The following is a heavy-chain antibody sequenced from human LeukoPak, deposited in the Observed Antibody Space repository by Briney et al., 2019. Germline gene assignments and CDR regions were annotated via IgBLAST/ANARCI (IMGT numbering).Heavy chain of an antibody. CDR2: ISHSGST. Sequence: GSLRLSCAASGFTFSSYAMHWVRQAPGKGLEWIGEISHSGSTNYNPSFKSRVTISVDTSKNQFSLKLSSVTAADTAVYYCARLSSSWYYFDYWGQGTLVTVSS. J-gene: IGHJ4*02. CDR3: ARLSSSWYYFDY. V-gene: IGHV4-34*01. D-gene: IGHD6-13*01. CDR1: GFTFSSYA.